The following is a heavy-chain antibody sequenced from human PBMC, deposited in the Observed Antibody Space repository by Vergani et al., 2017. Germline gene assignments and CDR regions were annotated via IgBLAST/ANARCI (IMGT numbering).Heavy chain of an antibody. Sequence: QVQLVESGGGVVQPGRSLRLSCAASGFTFSSYGMHWVRQAPGKGLEWVAVISYDGSNKYYADSVKGRFTSSRDNSKNTLYQQMNSLRAEDTAVYYCAKDELEGQDYWGQGTLVTVSS. D-gene: IGHD1-1*01. J-gene: IGHJ4*02. CDR1: GFTFSSYG. CDR3: AKDELEGQDY. V-gene: IGHV3-30*18. CDR2: ISYDGSNK.